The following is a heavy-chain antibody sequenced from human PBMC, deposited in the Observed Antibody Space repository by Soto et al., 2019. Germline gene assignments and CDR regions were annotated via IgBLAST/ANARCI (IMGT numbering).Heavy chain of an antibody. D-gene: IGHD3-10*01. V-gene: IGHV4-59*01. CDR3: VRGGDNSPWYYSL. J-gene: IGHJ4*02. CDR2: IFSNGRT. CDR1: GGSINNNY. Sequence: LSLTCTVSGGSINNNYWSWIRQPPGRGLDWLGYIFSNGRTNYNPSLETRVAISVDTSKNQWSLKLRSVTASDTAVYYCVRGGDNSPWYYSLWGQGTLVTVSS.